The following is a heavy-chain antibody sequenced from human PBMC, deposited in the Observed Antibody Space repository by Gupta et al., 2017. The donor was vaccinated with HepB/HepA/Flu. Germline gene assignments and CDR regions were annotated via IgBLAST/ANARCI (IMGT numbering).Heavy chain of an antibody. CDR2: MRNTASGGPT. D-gene: IGHD2-8*02. CDR1: GFNSGDHE. V-gene: IGHV3-49*04. J-gene: IGHJ5*02. Sequence: EVQLVESGGGLVQPGRSLRLSCTASGFNSGDHEITWVRQAPGKGLEWVGFMRNTASGGPTQYAASVKGRFTISRDDYKGIAYLQMNNLEAEDTAVYDCSPWQTHQLLRSWGQGTLVTVSS. CDR3: SPWQTHQLLRS.